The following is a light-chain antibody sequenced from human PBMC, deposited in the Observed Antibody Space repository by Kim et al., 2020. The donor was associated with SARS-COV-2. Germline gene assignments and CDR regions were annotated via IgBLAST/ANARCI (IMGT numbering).Light chain of an antibody. Sequence: SYSASWYQQKPGQAPILVVYARSNRPSGIPDRFSGSSSGNTASLTITGAQAEDEAEYYCNSRDRTGKRVFGGGTQLTVL. J-gene: IGLJ3*02. V-gene: IGLV3-19*01. CDR3: NSRDRTGKRV. CDR1: SYS. CDR2: ARS.